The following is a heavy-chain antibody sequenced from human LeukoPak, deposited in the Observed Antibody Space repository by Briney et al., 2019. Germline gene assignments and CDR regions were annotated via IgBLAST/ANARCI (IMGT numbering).Heavy chain of an antibody. V-gene: IGHV4-39*07. Sequence: SETLSLTCTVSGGSISSSSYYWGWIRQPPGTGLEWIGSIYYSGSTYYNPSLKSRVTISVDTSKNQFSLKLSSVTAADTAVYYCARRGDYYDSSGYWFWFDPWGQGTLVTVSS. CDR3: ARRGDYYDSSGYWFWFDP. D-gene: IGHD3-22*01. CDR2: IYYSGST. J-gene: IGHJ5*02. CDR1: GGSISSSSYY.